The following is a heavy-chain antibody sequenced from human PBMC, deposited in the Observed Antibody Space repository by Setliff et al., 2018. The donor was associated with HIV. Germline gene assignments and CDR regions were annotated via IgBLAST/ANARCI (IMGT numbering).Heavy chain of an antibody. J-gene: IGHJ3*01. Sequence: LRLSCAASGFTFANYWMHWVRQAPGKGLVWVSRIHYDGSTTNYADFVKGRFTISRDNAKDTLYLQMDSLRAEDTAVYHCTRVRPGRWAALDAFDLWGQGTMVTVSS. CDR2: IHYDGSTT. V-gene: IGHV3-74*01. D-gene: IGHD3-10*01. CDR1: GFTFANYW. CDR3: TRVRPGRWAALDAFDL.